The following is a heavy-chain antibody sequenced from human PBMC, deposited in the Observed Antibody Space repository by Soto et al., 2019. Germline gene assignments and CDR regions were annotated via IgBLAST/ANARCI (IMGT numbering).Heavy chain of an antibody. CDR3: ARVGGFGATTIDY. Sequence: SETLSLTCAVSGGSISSGGYSWSCIRQPPGKGLEWIGYIYYSGSTYYNPSLKSRVTISVDTSKNQFSLKLSSVTAADTAVYYCARVGGFGATTIDYWGQGTLVTVSS. CDR2: IYYSGST. CDR1: GGSISSGGYS. V-gene: IGHV4-30-2*05. D-gene: IGHD3-10*01. J-gene: IGHJ4*02.